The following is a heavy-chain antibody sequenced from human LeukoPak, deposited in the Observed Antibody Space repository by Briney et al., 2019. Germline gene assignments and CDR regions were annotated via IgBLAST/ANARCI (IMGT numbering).Heavy chain of an antibody. V-gene: IGHV3-48*04. D-gene: IGHD5-24*01. CDR1: GFTFSSYS. CDR2: ISSSSSTI. CDR3: ASEPRGWLQLD. J-gene: IGHJ4*02. Sequence: PGGSLRLSCAASGFTFSSYSMNWVRQAPGKGLEWVSYISSSSSTIYYADSVKGRFTISRDNAKNSLYLQMNSLRAEDTAVYYCASEPRGWLQLDWGQGTLVTVSS.